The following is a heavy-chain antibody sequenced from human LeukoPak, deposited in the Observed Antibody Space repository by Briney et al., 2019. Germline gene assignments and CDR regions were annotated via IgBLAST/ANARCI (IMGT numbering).Heavy chain of an antibody. D-gene: IGHD4-11*01. CDR2: ITTSGTYI. V-gene: IGHV3-21*04. Sequence: GGSLRLSCAASGFTFTRFNMNWVRQAPGKGLELVSSITTSGTYICYADSVKGRFTISRDNSKNTLYLQMNSLRAEDTAVYYCARVTNAAFDIWGQGTMVTVSS. J-gene: IGHJ3*02. CDR1: GFTFTRFN. CDR3: ARVTNAAFDI.